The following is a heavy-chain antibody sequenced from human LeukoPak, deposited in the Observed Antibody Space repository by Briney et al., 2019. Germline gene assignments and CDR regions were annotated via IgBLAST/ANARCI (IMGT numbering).Heavy chain of an antibody. Sequence: SETLSLTCAVSDGSLSTDYWNWLRLPPGRGLEWIGNIYYTGSTNYNSSLKSRVTISVDTSKNQFSLKLTSVTAADTAVYYCARQVVPAAPFDPWGQGALVTVSS. J-gene: IGHJ5*02. CDR1: DGSLSTDY. CDR2: IYYTGST. CDR3: ARQVVPAAPFDP. V-gene: IGHV4-59*08. D-gene: IGHD2-2*01.